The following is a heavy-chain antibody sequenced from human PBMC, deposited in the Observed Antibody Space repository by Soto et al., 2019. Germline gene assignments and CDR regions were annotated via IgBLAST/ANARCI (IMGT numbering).Heavy chain of an antibody. Sequence: SETLSLTCAVTGGSIYSGGYSWSWIRQPPGKGLEWIGYIYHSGSTYYNPSLKSRVTISVDRSKNQFSLKLSSVTAADTAVYYCARGNRDSSSTFNWFDPWGQGTLVTVS. J-gene: IGHJ5*02. CDR3: ARGNRDSSSTFNWFDP. CDR1: GGSIYSGGYS. CDR2: IYHSGST. V-gene: IGHV4-30-2*01. D-gene: IGHD6-6*01.